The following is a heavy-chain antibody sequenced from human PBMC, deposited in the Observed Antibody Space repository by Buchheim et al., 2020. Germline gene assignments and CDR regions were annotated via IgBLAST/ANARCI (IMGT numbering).Heavy chain of an antibody. CDR3: ARGSSSSNKNVEFDP. D-gene: IGHD6-6*01. CDR2: IDPNSGGT. CDR1: GYTFTSYY. J-gene: IGHJ5*02. Sequence: QVQLVQSGAEVKKPGASVKVPCKASGYTFTSYYMHWVRQAPGQGLEWMGWIDPNSGGTNYAQKFQGWVTMTRATSISTAYMELSRLRSDDTAVYYCARGSSSSNKNVEFDPWGQGTL. V-gene: IGHV1-2*04.